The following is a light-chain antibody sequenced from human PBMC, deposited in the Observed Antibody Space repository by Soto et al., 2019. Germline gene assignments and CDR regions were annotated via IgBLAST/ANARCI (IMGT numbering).Light chain of an antibody. V-gene: IGKV1-5*01. CDR3: QQYKSYST. CDR1: HDITNF. CDR2: DVS. Sequence: DIQMTQSPSSLSVSVGDRVTITCQASHDITNFLNWYQQKPGKATKLLIYDVSKLEGGVPSRFTGSGSGTEFTLTISSLQTDDFATYYCQQYKSYSTFGQGTKVDIK. J-gene: IGKJ1*01.